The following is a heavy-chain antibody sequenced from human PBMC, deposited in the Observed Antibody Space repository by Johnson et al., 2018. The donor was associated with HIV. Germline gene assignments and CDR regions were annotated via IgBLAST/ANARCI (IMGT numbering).Heavy chain of an antibody. CDR2: ISSSGTTI. V-gene: IGHV3-11*04. CDR1: GFTFSDYY. D-gene: IGHD6-13*01. CDR3: AKDVYSSSWYGDDAFDI. J-gene: IGHJ3*02. Sequence: QVQLVESGGGLVQPGGSLRLSCAASGFTFSDYYMSWIRQAPGKGLEWVSYISSSGTTIYYADSVKGRFTISRDNAKNTRYLQMNSLRAEDTAVYYCAKDVYSSSWYGDDAFDIWGQGTMVTVSS.